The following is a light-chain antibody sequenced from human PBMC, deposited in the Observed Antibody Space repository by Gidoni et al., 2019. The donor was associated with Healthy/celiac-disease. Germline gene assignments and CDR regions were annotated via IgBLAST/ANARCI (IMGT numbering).Light chain of an antibody. J-gene: IGKJ5*01. V-gene: IGKV1-33*01. CDR3: QQYDNPPIT. Sequence: DIQMTQSPSSLSASVGDRVTITCQASQDISNYLNWYQQKPGVPSRFSGSGSGTDFTFTISSLQPEDIATYYCQQYDNPPITFGQGTRLEIK. CDR1: QDISNY.